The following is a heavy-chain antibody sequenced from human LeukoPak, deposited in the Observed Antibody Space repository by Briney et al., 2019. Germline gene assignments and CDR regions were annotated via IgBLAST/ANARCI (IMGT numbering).Heavy chain of an antibody. J-gene: IGHJ4*02. CDR3: ARGNFFGYYFDS. CDR1: GGSISSYY. CDR2: FYYSGST. D-gene: IGHD1-1*01. Sequence: PETLSLTCTVSGGSISSYYWSWIRQPPGKGLEWIGYFYYSGSTNYNPSLKSRVTISVDTSKKQFSLNLSSVAAADTALYFCARGNFFGYYFDSWGQGTLVTVSS. V-gene: IGHV4-59*01.